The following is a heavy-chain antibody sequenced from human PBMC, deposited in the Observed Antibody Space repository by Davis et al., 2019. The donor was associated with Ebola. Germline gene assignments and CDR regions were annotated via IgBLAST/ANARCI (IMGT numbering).Heavy chain of an antibody. J-gene: IGHJ6*03. CDR2: IKSKTDGGTT. V-gene: IGHV3-15*01. CDR3: TKAGFLQWLIDYYYCFMDV. D-gene: IGHD3-3*01. Sequence: GGSLRLSCAASGFTFSSYWMHWVRQAPGKGLEWVGRIKSKTDGGTTDYAAPVKGRFTISRDDSKNTLYLQMNSLKTEDTAIYYCTKAGFLQWLIDYYYCFMDVWGKGTTVTVSS. CDR1: GFTFSSYW.